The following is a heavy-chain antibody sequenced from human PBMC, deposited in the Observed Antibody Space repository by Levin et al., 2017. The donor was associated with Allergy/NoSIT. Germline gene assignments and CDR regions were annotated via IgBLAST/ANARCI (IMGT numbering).Heavy chain of an antibody. CDR3: ARTQTPGQAMRQFDP. CDR1: GYTFTSYY. Sequence: ASVKVSCKASGYTFTSYYMHWVRQAPGQGLEWMGIINPSGGSTSYAQKFQGRVTMTRDTSTSTVYMELSSLRSEDTAVYYCARTQTPGQAMRQFDPWGQGTLVTVSS. J-gene: IGHJ5*02. CDR2: INPSGGST. V-gene: IGHV1-46*01.